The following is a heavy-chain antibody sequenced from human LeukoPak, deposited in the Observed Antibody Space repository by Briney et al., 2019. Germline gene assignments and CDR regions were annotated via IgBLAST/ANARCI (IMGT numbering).Heavy chain of an antibody. V-gene: IGHV1-2*02. D-gene: IGHD5-18*01. CDR2: INPNSGGT. CDR3: ARDLRGYSYGNFDY. Sequence: ASVKVSCKASGYTFTGYYMHWVRQAPGQGLEWMGWINPNSGGTNYAQKFQGRVTITRDTSISTAYMELSRLRSDDTAVYYCARDLRGYSYGNFDYWGQGTLVTVSS. J-gene: IGHJ4*02. CDR1: GYTFTGYY.